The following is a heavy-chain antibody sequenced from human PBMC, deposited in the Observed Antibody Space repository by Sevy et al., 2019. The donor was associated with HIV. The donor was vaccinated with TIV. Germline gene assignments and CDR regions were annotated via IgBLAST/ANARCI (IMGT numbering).Heavy chain of an antibody. V-gene: IGHV3-30-3*01. Sequence: GGSLRLSCAASGFTFSSYAMHWVRQAPGKGLEWVAVISYDGTNKYYADSVKGRFTISRENFKKILYLQMNSLRGEDTAVYYCARDQHDYAGNVRTGWFDPWGQGTLVTVSS. D-gene: IGHD4-17*01. CDR3: ARDQHDYAGNVRTGWFDP. J-gene: IGHJ5*02. CDR2: ISYDGTNK. CDR1: GFTFSSYA.